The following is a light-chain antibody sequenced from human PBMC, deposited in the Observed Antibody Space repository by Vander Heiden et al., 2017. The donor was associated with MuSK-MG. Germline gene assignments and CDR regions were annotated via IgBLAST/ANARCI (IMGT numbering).Light chain of an antibody. J-gene: IGLJ2*01. CDR3: GTSDSSLGVGV. CDR1: AYLNY. V-gene: IGLV1-51*01. CDR2: DNN. Sequence: SVLTQPPSVSAAPGQRVTISCSGAYLNYVSWYQLIPGTAPKLRIYDNNKRFSGTPDRFSGSNSGTSATLVISGLQTGDEADYFCGTSDSSLGVGVFGGGTKLTVL.